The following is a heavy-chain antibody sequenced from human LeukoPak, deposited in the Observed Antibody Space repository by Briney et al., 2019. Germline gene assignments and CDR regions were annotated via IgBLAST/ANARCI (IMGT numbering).Heavy chain of an antibody. CDR3: ARLVSY. Sequence: ASVKVSCKASGYTFSGYYIYWVRQAPGQGLKWMGWIDPNSGGANYAQKFQGRVTLTRDTSINTVYMELSRLRFDDTAVYYCARLVSYWGQGTLVTVSS. CDR1: GYTFSGYY. CDR2: IDPNSGGA. D-gene: IGHD2-8*02. V-gene: IGHV1-2*02. J-gene: IGHJ4*02.